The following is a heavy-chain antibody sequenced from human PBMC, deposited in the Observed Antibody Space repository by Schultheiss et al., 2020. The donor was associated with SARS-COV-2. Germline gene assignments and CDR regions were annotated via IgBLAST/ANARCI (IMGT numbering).Heavy chain of an antibody. Sequence: SETLSLTCAVYGGSFSGYYWSWIRQPAGKGLEWIGRIYYSGSTNYNPSLKSRVTISVDTSKNQFSLKLSSVTAADTAVYYCARGGQLEDIVVPTPMDVWGKGTTVTVSS. D-gene: IGHD2-2*01. V-gene: IGHV4-59*10. CDR2: IYYSGST. J-gene: IGHJ6*03. CDR3: ARGGQLEDIVVPTPMDV. CDR1: GGSFSGYY.